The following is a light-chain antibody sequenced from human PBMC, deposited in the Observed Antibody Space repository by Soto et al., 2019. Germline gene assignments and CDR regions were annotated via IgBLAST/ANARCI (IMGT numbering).Light chain of an antibody. CDR1: QRVSNVY. V-gene: IGKV3-20*01. J-gene: IGKJ2*01. CDR3: QQSGSSPRT. Sequence: EIVLTQAPGTLSLSPGERATLSCRASQRVSNVYLAWYQQKPGQAPRLLIYDASNRATGIPDRFSGSGSGTAFTLTISRLEPEDFAVYYCQQSGSSPRTFGQGTKLEIK. CDR2: DAS.